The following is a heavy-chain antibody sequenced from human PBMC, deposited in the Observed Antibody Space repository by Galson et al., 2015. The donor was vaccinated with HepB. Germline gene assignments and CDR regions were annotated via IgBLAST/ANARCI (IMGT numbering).Heavy chain of an antibody. D-gene: IGHD6-13*01. CDR1: GFTFTSSA. CDR2: IVVGSGNT. Sequence: SVKVSCKASGFTFTSSAVQWVRQARGQRLERIGWIVVGSGNTNYAQKFQERVTITRDMSTSTAYMELSSLRSEDTAVYYCAAGHPGGSSWPSNSYYYYGMDVWGQGTTVTVSS. V-gene: IGHV1-58*01. J-gene: IGHJ6*02. CDR3: AAGHPGGSSWPSNSYYYYGMDV.